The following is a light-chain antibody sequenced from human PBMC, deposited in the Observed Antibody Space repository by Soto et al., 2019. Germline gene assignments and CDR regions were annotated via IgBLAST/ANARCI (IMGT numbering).Light chain of an antibody. J-gene: IGLJ1*01. CDR3: SSYVGSNNLYV. Sequence: QSVLTQPPSASGSPGQSVTISCTGTSSDVGGYNYVSWYQHHPGKAPKLIIYEVSKRPSGVPDRFSGSKSGNTASLTVSGLQAEDEADYYCSSYVGSNNLYVFGTGTKVTVL. CDR1: SSDVGGYNY. V-gene: IGLV2-8*01. CDR2: EVS.